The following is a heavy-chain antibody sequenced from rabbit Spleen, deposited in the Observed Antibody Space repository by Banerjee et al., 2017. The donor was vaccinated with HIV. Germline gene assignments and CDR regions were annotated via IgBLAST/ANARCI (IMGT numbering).Heavy chain of an antibody. J-gene: IGHJ3*01. D-gene: IGHD8-1*01. CDR2: IAGGSSAFT. Sequence: QSLEESGGDLVKPGASLRLTCTASGFSFSSSYYMCWVRQAPGKGLEWIACIAGGSSAFTYSATWAKGRFTCSKTSSTTVTLQMTSLTVADTATYFCARDTGSSFSSYGMDLWGQGTLVTVS. CDR1: GFSFSSSYY. V-gene: IGHV1S40*01. CDR3: ARDTGSSFSSYGMDL.